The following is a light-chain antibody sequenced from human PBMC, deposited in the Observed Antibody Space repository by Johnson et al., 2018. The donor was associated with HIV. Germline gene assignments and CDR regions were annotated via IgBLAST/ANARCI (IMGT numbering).Light chain of an antibody. J-gene: IGLJ1*01. CDR2: DNN. CDR3: GTWDSRLSASYV. Sequence: QSVLTQPPSVSAAPGQKVTISCSGSSSNIGNNYVSWYQQLPGTAPKLLIYDNNKRPSGIPDRFSGSKSGTSATLGITGLPTGDEADYYCGTWDSRLSASYVFGTGTKVTVL. CDR1: SSNIGNNY. V-gene: IGLV1-51*01.